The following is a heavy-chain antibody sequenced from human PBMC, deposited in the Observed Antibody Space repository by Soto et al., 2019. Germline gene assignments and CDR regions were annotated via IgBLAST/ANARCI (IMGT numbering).Heavy chain of an antibody. CDR3: ARLQIAVADSFDY. V-gene: IGHV5-10-1*01. Sequence: LGESLKISCKGSGYSFTSYWISWVRQMPGKGLEWMGRIDPSDSYTNYSPSFQGHVTISADKSISTAYLQWSSLKASDTAMYYCARLQIAVADSFDYWGQGTLVTVSS. CDR1: GYSFTSYW. CDR2: IDPSDSYT. D-gene: IGHD6-19*01. J-gene: IGHJ4*02.